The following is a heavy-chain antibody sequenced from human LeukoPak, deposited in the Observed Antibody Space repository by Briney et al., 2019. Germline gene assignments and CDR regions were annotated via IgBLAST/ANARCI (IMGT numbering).Heavy chain of an antibody. CDR2: LDSDGSST. V-gene: IGHV3-74*01. D-gene: IGHD3-9*01. CDR1: GFTFSSYW. CDR3: ATTSGDYDILTGSNPGY. J-gene: IGHJ4*02. Sequence: GGSLRLSCAASGFTFSSYWMHWVRQAPGEGLVWVSRLDSDGSSTSYADSVKGRFTISRDNAKNTLYLQMNSLRAEDTAVYYCATTSGDYDILTGSNPGYWGQGTLVTVSS.